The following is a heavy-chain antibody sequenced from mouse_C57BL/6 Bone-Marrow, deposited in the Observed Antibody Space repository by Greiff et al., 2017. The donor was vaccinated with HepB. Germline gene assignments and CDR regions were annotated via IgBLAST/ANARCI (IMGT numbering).Heavy chain of an antibody. J-gene: IGHJ2*01. Sequence: DVKLVESGAELVKPGASVKLSCTASGFNIKDYYMHWVKQRTEQGLEWIGRIDPEDGETKYAPKFQGKATITADNSSNKAYLQLSSLTSEDTAVYYCASFHYGSSLYYFDYWGQGTTLTVSS. V-gene: IGHV14-2*01. CDR3: ASFHYGSSLYYFDY. CDR1: GFNIKDYY. CDR2: IDPEDGET. D-gene: IGHD1-1*01.